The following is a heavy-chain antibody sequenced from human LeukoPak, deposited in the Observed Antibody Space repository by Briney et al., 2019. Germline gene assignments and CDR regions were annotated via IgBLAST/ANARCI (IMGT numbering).Heavy chain of an antibody. CDR1: GGSVSSYY. V-gene: IGHV4-59*02. J-gene: IGHJ4*02. Sequence: SETLSLTCTVSGGSVSSYYWSWIRQPPGMGLEWIGYIYYSGSTNYNPSLKSRVTISVDTSKNQFSLKLSSVTAADTAVYYCARASKAYSSFDYWGQGTLVTVSS. CDR2: IYYSGST. CDR3: ARASKAYSSFDY. D-gene: IGHD5-18*01.